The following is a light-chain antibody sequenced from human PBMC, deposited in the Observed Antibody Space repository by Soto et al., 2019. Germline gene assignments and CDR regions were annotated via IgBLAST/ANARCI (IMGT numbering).Light chain of an antibody. CDR2: SNN. CDR3: AAWDDSLNGYG. CDR1: SSNIGSYT. V-gene: IGLV1-44*01. Sequence: QAVVTQPPSASGTPGQRVTVSCSGSSSNIGSYTVNWYQQLPGTAPKLLIYSNNQRPSGVPDRFSGSKSGTSASLAISGLQSEDEADYYCAAWDDSLNGYGFGTGTKLTVL. J-gene: IGLJ1*01.